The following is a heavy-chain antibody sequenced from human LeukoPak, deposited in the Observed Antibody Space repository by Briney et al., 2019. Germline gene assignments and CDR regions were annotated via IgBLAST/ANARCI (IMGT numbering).Heavy chain of an antibody. D-gene: IGHD1-26*01. J-gene: IGHJ4*02. CDR1: GFTFSTYG. Sequence: PGGSLRLSCAASGFTFSTYGMNWVRQAPGKGLEWVSYISSSSSNIYYADSEKGRFTISRDNAKNSLYLQMNSLRAEDTAVYYCARDGWELPKYYFDYWGQGILVTVSS. CDR3: ARDGWELPKYYFDY. V-gene: IGHV3-48*01. CDR2: ISSSSSNI.